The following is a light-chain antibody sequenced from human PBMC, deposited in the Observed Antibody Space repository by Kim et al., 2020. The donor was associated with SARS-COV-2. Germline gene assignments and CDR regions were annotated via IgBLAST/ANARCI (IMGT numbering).Light chain of an antibody. CDR3: QHNNSDSQT. CDR2: QAS. J-gene: IGKJ1*01. Sequence: ESVGDRLTITWRASQRISRCLAWYQQKPGRVAKLRIYQASTLQSGVPTRFSGSGSGTELTSSFSSKRPDDFATDNCQHNNSDSQTFSQGTKVDIK. V-gene: IGKV1-5*03. CDR1: QRISRC.